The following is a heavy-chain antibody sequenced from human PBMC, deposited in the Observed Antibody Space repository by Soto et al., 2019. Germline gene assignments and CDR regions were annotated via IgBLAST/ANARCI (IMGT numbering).Heavy chain of an antibody. J-gene: IGHJ5*02. CDR3: ARHLGSEYWFDP. CDR1: GGSISSSSYY. D-gene: IGHD7-27*01. CDR2: IYYSGST. Sequence: QLQLQESGPGLVKPSETLSLTCTVSGGSISSSSYYWGWIRQPPGKGLEWIGSIYYSGSTYYNPSLKSRVTISVDTSKNQFSLKLSSVTAADTAVYYCARHLGSEYWFDPWGQGTLVTVSS. V-gene: IGHV4-39*01.